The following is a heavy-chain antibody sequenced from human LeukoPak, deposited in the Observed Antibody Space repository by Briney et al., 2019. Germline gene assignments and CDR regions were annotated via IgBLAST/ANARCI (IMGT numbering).Heavy chain of an antibody. CDR1: GGSISSYY. Sequence: SETLSLTCAVSGGSISSYYWSWIRQPPGKGLEWIGYIYYSGSTNYNPSLKSRVTISVDTSKNQFSLKLSSVTAADTAVYYCXXXXXXXXXDYYYGMDVWGQGTTVTVSS. CDR3: XXXXXXXXXDYYYGMDV. J-gene: IGHJ6*02. V-gene: IGHV4-59*01. CDR2: IYYSGST.